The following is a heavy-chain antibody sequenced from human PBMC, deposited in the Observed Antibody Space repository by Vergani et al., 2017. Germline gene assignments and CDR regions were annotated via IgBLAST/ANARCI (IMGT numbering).Heavy chain of an antibody. CDR1: GFTFSSYS. CDR3: ARTYYYDSSGYYPHGYFDL. Sequence: EVQLVESGGGLVQPGGSLRLSCAASGFTFSSYSMNWVRQAPGKGLEWVSYISSSGSTIYYADSVKGRFTISRDNAKNSLYLQMNSLRAEDTAVYYCARTYYYDSSGYYPHGYFDLWGRGTLVTVSS. J-gene: IGHJ2*01. V-gene: IGHV3-48*04. CDR2: ISSSGSTI. D-gene: IGHD3-22*01.